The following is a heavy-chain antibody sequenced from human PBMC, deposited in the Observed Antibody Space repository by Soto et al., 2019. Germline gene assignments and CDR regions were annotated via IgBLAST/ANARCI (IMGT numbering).Heavy chain of an antibody. CDR3: ARVPIDTYMIYWSDP. CDR1: GDSVSSGDYY. J-gene: IGHJ5*02. Sequence: SETLSLTCTVSGDSVSSGDYYWTWIRQPPGKGLEWIGHIYFSGRTNYIPSLESRVTISLDTSKNQFSLKLTSVTAADTAVYYCARVPIDTYMIYWSDPWGQGTLVTVSS. V-gene: IGHV4-61*08. CDR2: IYFSGRT. D-gene: IGHD3-16*01.